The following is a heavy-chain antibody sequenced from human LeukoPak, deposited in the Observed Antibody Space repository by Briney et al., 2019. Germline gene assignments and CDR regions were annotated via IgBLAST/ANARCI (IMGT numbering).Heavy chain of an antibody. CDR3: ARGFGSGSYRAFDI. Sequence: GGSLRLSCAASGFTFSSYAMHWVRQAPGKGLEYVSAISSNGGSTYYANSVKGRFTISRDNSKNTLYLQMGSLRAEDMAVYYCARGFGSGSYRAFDIWGQGTMVTVSS. V-gene: IGHV3-64*01. CDR1: GFTFSSYA. CDR2: ISSNGGST. J-gene: IGHJ3*02. D-gene: IGHD3-10*01.